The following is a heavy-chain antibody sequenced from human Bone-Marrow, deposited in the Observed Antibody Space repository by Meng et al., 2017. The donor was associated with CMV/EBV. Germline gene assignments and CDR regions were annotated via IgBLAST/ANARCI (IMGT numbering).Heavy chain of an antibody. CDR3: AYLRATGYSSSWPYYYYYYGMDV. Sequence: SVKVSCKAFGGTFSSYTISWVRQAPGQGLEWMGRIIPILGIANYAQKFQGRVTITADKSTSTAYKELSSLRSEDTAVYYCAYLRATGYSSSWPYYYYYYGMDVWGQGTTVTFSS. V-gene: IGHV1-69*02. J-gene: IGHJ6*02. D-gene: IGHD6-13*01. CDR1: GGTFSSYT. CDR2: IIPILGIA.